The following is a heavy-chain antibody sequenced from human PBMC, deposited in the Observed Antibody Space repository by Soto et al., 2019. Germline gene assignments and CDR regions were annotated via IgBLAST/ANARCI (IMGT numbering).Heavy chain of an antibody. J-gene: IGHJ6*02. CDR1: GFTFSSYG. Sequence: PGGSLRLSCAASGFTFSSYGMHWVRQAPGKGLEWVAVISYDGSNKYYADSVKGRFTISRDNSKNTLYLQMNSLRAEDTAVYYCAKDLLGDNWNDYGMDVWGQGTTVTVSS. CDR2: ISYDGSNK. V-gene: IGHV3-30*18. CDR3: AKDLLGDNWNDYGMDV. D-gene: IGHD1-20*01.